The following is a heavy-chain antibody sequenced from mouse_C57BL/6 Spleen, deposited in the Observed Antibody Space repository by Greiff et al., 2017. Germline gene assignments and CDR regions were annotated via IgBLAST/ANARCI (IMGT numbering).Heavy chain of an antibody. CDR3: TRYPTTVVAGDCGY. Sequence: QVQLQQSGAELVRPGASVTLSCKASGYTFTDYEMHWVKQTPVHGLEWIGAIDPETGGTAYNQKFKGKAILTADKSSSTAYMELRSLTSEDSAVYYCTRYPTTVVAGDCGYWGQGTTPAVSA. CDR1: GYTFTDYE. CDR2: IDPETGGT. D-gene: IGHD1-1*01. J-gene: IGHJ2*01. V-gene: IGHV1-15*01.